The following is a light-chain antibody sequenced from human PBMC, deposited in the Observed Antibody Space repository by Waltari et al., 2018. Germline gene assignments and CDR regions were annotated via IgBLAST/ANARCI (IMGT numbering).Light chain of an antibody. V-gene: IGKV3-11*01. Sequence: EIVLTQSPATLSLSPGERATLSRRASQSISSFLAWYQQKPGQAPRLLIYDASNRATGIPARFGGSGSETDFTLTISSLEPEDFAVYYCQHRSNWPPEFTFGPGTKVYIK. CDR2: DAS. J-gene: IGKJ3*01. CDR1: QSISSF. CDR3: QHRSNWPPEFT.